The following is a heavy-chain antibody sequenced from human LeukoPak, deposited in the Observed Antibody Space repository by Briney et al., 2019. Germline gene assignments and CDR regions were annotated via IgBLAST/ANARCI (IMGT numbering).Heavy chain of an antibody. V-gene: IGHV6-1*01. CDR3: AREDNLVNYFDY. J-gene: IGHJ4*02. CDR1: GDSVSSKSVA. CDR2: TYYRSKWYN. Sequence: SQTLSLTCAISGDSVSSKSVAWNWIRESPSRGLEWLGRTYYRSKWYNDYAVSVISRIAINPDTSKNQFSLQLNSVTPEDAAVYYCAREDNLVNYFDYWGQGTLVTVSS.